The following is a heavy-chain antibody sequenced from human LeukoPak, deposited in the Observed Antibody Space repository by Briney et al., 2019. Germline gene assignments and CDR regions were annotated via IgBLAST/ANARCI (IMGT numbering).Heavy chain of an antibody. D-gene: IGHD3-10*01. Sequence: PGGSLRLSCVASGFTFSTYTMNWVRQAPGKGLEWVSSISSSSFFISYADSVKGRFTISRDNAKDSLYLQMNSLRAEDTAVYYCATQVRGVMDAFDYWGQGTLVTVSS. CDR3: ATQVRGVMDAFDY. J-gene: IGHJ4*02. CDR2: ISSSSFFI. V-gene: IGHV3-21*01. CDR1: GFTFSTYT.